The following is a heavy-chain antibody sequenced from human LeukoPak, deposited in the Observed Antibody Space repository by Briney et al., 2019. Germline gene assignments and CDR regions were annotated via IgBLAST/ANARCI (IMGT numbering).Heavy chain of an antibody. D-gene: IGHD3-22*01. Sequence: SETLSLTCAVSGYSISSGYYWGWIRQPPGKGLEWIGSVCHSGSTYYNPSLKSRVTISVDTSMNQFSLKLSSLTAADKAVYYCARHGNYYDTSQSDPWGQGTLVTVSS. CDR3: ARHGNYYDTSQSDP. CDR2: VCHSGST. V-gene: IGHV4-38-2*01. J-gene: IGHJ5*02. CDR1: GYSISSGYY.